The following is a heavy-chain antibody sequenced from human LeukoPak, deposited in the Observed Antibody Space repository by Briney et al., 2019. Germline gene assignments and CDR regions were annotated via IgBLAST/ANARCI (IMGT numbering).Heavy chain of an antibody. CDR1: GFTFSNYA. D-gene: IGHD3-10*01. Sequence: GGSLRLSCSASGFTFSNYAMSWLRQAPGKGLEWASGIIGSGGATFYADSVEGRFTISRDNSKNTLFLLMNSLRAEDTAEYYCAKDETLSGVNYFASWGQGTLVTVSS. CDR3: AKDETLSGVNYFAS. V-gene: IGHV3-23*01. J-gene: IGHJ4*02. CDR2: IIGSGGAT.